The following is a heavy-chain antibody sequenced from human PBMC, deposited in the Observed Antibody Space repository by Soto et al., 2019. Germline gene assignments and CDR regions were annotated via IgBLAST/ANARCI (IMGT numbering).Heavy chain of an antibody. CDR3: ARRRGYSYDFDY. D-gene: IGHD5-18*01. CDR1: GYAFTNYW. CDR2: IGPSDSRT. J-gene: IGHJ4*02. Sequence: GESLNISCNSAGYAFTNYWISWVRQKPGQGLEWMGRIGPSDSRTKYSPSFDGHVTISIDKSISAAFLQWSSLRASDTAVYYCARRRGYSYDFDYWGQGTLVTVSS. V-gene: IGHV5-10-1*01.